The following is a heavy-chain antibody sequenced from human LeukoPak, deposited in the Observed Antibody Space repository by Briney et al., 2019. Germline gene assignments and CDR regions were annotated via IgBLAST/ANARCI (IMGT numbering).Heavy chain of an antibody. CDR1: GDSISGGYFY. V-gene: IGHV4-61*02. J-gene: IGHJ4*02. CDR2: IYPVSGSS. CDR3: ARETAVHGGIEF. D-gene: IGHD3-10*01. Sequence: SQTLSLTCSVSGDSISGGYFYWNWIRQPAGKGLEWIGRIYPVSGSSSYNPSLQSRATILEDRSRNQFSLKLSAVTASDTALYYCARETAVHGGIEFWGQGIQVTVSS.